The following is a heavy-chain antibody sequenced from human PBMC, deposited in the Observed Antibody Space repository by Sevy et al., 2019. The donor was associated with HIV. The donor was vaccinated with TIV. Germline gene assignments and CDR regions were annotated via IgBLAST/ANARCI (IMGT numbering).Heavy chain of an antibody. Sequence: GGSLRLSCAASGFTFSSYGMHWVRQAPGKGLEWVAFIRYDGSNKYYADSVKGRFTISRDNSKNTLYLQMNSLRAEDTAVYYCAKDDSYGSNVGYYFDYWGQGTLVTVSS. CDR1: GFTFSSYG. D-gene: IGHD4-17*01. CDR2: IRYDGSNK. J-gene: IGHJ4*02. CDR3: AKDDSYGSNVGYYFDY. V-gene: IGHV3-30*02.